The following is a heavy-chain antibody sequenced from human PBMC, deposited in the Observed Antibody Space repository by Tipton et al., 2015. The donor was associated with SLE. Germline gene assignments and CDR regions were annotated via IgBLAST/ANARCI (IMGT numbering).Heavy chain of an antibody. V-gene: IGHV3-23*01. CDR1: GFTFNNYA. CDR3: AKVWGYDWADYFDY. J-gene: IGHJ4*02. CDR2: ISGSGDGA. D-gene: IGHD5-12*01. Sequence: SLRLSCAASGFTFNNYAMTWVRQAPGTGLEWVSGISGSGDGAFYADSVKGRFTISRDNSKKSLYLQMNSLRAEDTAVYYCAKVWGYDWADYFDYWGQGTLVTVSS.